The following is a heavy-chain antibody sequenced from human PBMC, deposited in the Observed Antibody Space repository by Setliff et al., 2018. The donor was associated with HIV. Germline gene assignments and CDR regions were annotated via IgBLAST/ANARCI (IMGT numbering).Heavy chain of an antibody. CDR2: IYTSGST. CDR1: GGSFSDYY. D-gene: IGHD2-15*01. V-gene: IGHV4-4*09. CDR3: ARGGLGVVGAIDY. Sequence: SETLSLTCTVSGGSFSDYYRSWIRQPPGKGPEWIGYIYTSGSTNYNPSLKNRVTISVDTSKNQFSLNLSSVTAADTAVYYCARGGLGVVGAIDYWSQGTLVTVSS. J-gene: IGHJ4*02.